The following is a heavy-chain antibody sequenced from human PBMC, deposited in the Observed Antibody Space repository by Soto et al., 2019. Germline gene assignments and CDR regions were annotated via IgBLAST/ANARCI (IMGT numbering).Heavy chain of an antibody. CDR1: GGTFSSYA. CDR3: ARRSTVVTSNYYYGMDV. Sequence: QVQLVQSGAEVKKPGSSVKVSCKASGGTFSSYAISWVRQAPGQGLEWMGGIIPIFGTANYAQKFQGRVTITADKATSTAYMELSSLRSEDTDVYYCARRSTVVTSNYYYGMDVWGQGTTVTV. D-gene: IGHD4-17*01. CDR2: IIPIFGTA. V-gene: IGHV1-69*06. J-gene: IGHJ6*02.